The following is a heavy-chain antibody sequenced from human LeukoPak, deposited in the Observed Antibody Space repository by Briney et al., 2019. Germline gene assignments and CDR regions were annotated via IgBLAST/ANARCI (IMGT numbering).Heavy chain of an antibody. CDR1: GYTFTNYG. CDR2: ISAYTGKT. Sequence: ASVKVSCKASGYTFTNYGITWVRQASGQGIEWMGWISAYTGKTNSAQKLQGRVTMTRDTSTSTVYMELSSLRSEDTAVYYCARDQGTYARAPLDYWGQGTLVIVSS. CDR3: ARDQGTYARAPLDY. J-gene: IGHJ4*02. D-gene: IGHD4-17*01. V-gene: IGHV1-18*01.